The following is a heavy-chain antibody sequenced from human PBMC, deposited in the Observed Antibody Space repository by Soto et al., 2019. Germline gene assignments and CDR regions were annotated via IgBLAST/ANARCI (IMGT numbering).Heavy chain of an antibody. CDR2: INHSGST. Sequence: SETLSLTCAVYGGSFSGYYWSWIRQPPGKGLEWIGEINHSGSTNYNPSLKSRVTISVDTSKNQFSLKLSSVTAADTAVYYCARVGATEEYYGMDVWGKGTTVTVSS. J-gene: IGHJ6*04. CDR1: GGSFSGYY. CDR3: ARVGATEEYYGMDV. D-gene: IGHD1-26*01. V-gene: IGHV4-34*01.